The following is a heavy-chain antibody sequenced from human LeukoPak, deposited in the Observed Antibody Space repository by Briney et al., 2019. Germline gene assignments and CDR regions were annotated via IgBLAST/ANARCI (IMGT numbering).Heavy chain of an antibody. Sequence: GGSLRLSCEASGSTFSNYWMSWVRQAPGKGLEWVANIKGDGSEKDSLDSVKGRFTISRDNPKNSVYLQMNRLRAEDTAVYYCARDVNRGVFDIWGQGTMVTVSS. CDR3: ARDVNRGVFDI. J-gene: IGHJ3*02. V-gene: IGHV3-7*03. CDR2: IKGDGSEK. CDR1: GSTFSNYW.